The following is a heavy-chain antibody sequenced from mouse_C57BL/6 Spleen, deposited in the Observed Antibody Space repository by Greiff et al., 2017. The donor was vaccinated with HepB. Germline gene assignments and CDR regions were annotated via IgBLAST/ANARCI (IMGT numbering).Heavy chain of an antibody. Sequence: QVQLQQSGAELVRPGSSVKLSCKASGYTFTSYWMDWVKQRPGQGLDWIGNIYPSDSETHYNQKFKDKATLTVDESSSTAYMQLSSLTSEDSAVYYCAREGYYDYDSFAYWGQGTLVTVSA. CDR2: IYPSDSET. D-gene: IGHD2-4*01. V-gene: IGHV1-61*01. CDR3: AREGYYDYDSFAY. CDR1: GYTFTSYW. J-gene: IGHJ3*01.